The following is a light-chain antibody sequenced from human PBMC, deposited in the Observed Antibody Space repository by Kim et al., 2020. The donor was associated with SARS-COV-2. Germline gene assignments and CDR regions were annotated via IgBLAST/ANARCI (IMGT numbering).Light chain of an antibody. Sequence: SYELTQPPSVSVAPGETARITCEGDNMRSNSVHWHQQKPGQAPVLVIFYDTDRPSGIPERFSGSNSGNTATLTISRVEAGDEADFYCQVWDINNDHWAFGGGTQLTVL. J-gene: IGLJ3*02. CDR2: YDT. V-gene: IGLV3-21*04. CDR1: NMRSNS. CDR3: QVWDINNDHWA.